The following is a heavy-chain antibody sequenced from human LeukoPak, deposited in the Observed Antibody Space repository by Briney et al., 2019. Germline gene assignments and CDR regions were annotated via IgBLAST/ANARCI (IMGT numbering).Heavy chain of an antibody. Sequence: GGSLRLSCAASGFNSNDYVMSWVRQAPGKGLEWVSSISGGGRSLYYADSIKGRFNISRDNSKHILYLQMDSLRAEDTAIYYCATEVVYWGQGALVTVSS. CDR1: GFNSNDYV. J-gene: IGHJ4*02. CDR2: ISGGGRSL. CDR3: ATEVVY. V-gene: IGHV3-23*01.